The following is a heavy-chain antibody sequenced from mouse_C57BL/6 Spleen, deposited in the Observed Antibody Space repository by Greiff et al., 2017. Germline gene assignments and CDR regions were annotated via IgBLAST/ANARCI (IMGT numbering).Heavy chain of an antibody. CDR3: ARERGVNFDY. D-gene: IGHD2-5*01. Sequence: EVKLQESGPGLVKPSQSMSLTCSVTGYSITSGYYWNWIRQFPGNKLEWMGYISYDGSNNYNPSLKNRISITRDTSKNQFFLKLNSVTTEDTATYYCARERGVNFDYWGQGTTLTVSS. J-gene: IGHJ2*01. CDR1: GYSITSGYY. V-gene: IGHV3-6*01. CDR2: ISYDGSN.